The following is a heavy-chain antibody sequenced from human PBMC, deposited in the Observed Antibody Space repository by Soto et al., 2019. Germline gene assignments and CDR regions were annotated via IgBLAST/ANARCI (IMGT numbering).Heavy chain of an antibody. CDR2: ISTTGNT. Sequence: SETLSLTCTVSGDTITSFSWNWIRQSAGKGLEWIGRISTTGNTHYNPSLESRVTMSLDTSKNQFSLKLTSVTAADTAVYYCEGESGENWSYEAYWGQGTLVTVSS. V-gene: IGHV4-4*07. J-gene: IGHJ4*02. D-gene: IGHD1-7*01. CDR3: EGESGENWSYEAY. CDR1: GDTITSFS.